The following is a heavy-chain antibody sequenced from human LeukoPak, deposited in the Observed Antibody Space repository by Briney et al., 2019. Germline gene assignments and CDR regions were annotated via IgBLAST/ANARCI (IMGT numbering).Heavy chain of an antibody. CDR2: INSDGSST. CDR1: GFTFSSYL. V-gene: IGHV3-74*01. J-gene: IGHJ6*02. D-gene: IGHD3-3*01. CDR3: ARAHYDFWSGYSNGMDV. Sequence: GGSLRLSCAASGFTFSSYLMHWVRQAPGKGLVWVSRINSDGSSTSYADSVKGRFTISRDNAKNTLYLQMNSLRAEDTAVYYCARAHYDFWSGYSNGMDVWGQGTTVTVSS.